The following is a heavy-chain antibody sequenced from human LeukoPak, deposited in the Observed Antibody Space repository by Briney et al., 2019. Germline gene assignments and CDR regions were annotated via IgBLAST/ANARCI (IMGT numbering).Heavy chain of an antibody. CDR3: ARRQQLVRDAFDI. V-gene: IGHV4-39*01. J-gene: IGHJ3*02. CDR1: GGSISSSSYY. Sequence: PSETLSLTCTVSGGSISSSSYYWGWIRQPPGKGLEWIGSIYYSGSTYYNPSLKSRVTISVDTSKNQFSLKLSSVTAADTAVYYCARRQQLVRDAFDIWGKGTMVTVSS. CDR2: IYYSGST. D-gene: IGHD6-13*01.